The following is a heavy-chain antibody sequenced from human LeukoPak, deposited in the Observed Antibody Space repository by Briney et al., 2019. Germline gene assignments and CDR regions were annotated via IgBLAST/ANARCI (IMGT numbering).Heavy chain of an antibody. D-gene: IGHD6-19*01. CDR1: GYTFTSNY. J-gene: IGHJ4*02. Sequence: GASVKVSCKAFGYTFTSNYMHWVRQAPGQGLEWMGWINPNSGGTNYAQKFQGRVTMTRDTSISTAYMELSRLRSDDTAVYYCARVFSGWYGFDYWGQGTLVTVSS. V-gene: IGHV1-2*02. CDR3: ARVFSGWYGFDY. CDR2: INPNSGGT.